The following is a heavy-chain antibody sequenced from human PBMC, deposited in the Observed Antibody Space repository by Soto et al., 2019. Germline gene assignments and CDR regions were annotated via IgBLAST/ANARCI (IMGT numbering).Heavy chain of an antibody. CDR3: ARGASDMEPYYFDY. V-gene: IGHV1-69*01. CDR1: GGTFSSYA. J-gene: IGHJ4*02. CDR2: IIPIFGTA. D-gene: IGHD5-18*01. Sequence: QVQLVQSGAEVKKPGSSVKVSCKASGGTFSSYAISWVRQAPGQGLEWMGGIIPIFGTANYAQKFQGRVTITADESTSTAYMELSSLRSEDTAVYYCARGASDMEPYYFDYWGQGTLVTVSS.